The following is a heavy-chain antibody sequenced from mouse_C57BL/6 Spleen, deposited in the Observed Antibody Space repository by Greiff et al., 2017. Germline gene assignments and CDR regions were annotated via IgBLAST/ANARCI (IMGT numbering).Heavy chain of an antibody. CDR1: GFTFSSYT. D-gene: IGHD1-1*01. Sequence: DVQLVESGGGLVKPGGSLKLSCAASGFTFSSYTMSWVRQTPEKRLEWVATISGGGGNTYYPDSVKGRFTISRDNAKNTLYLQMSSLRSEDTALYYCARQDPYYYGSSYDAMDYWGQGTSVTVSS. CDR2: ISGGGGNT. V-gene: IGHV5-9*01. J-gene: IGHJ4*01. CDR3: ARQDPYYYGSSYDAMDY.